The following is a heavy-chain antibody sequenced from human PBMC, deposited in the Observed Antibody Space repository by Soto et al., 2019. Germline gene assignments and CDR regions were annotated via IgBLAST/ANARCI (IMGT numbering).Heavy chain of an antibody. CDR3: ARDWEPLVVTAANPHWFDP. J-gene: IGHJ5*02. Sequence: QVQLVQSGAEVKKPGSSVKVSCKASGGTFSSYAISWVRQAPGQGLEWMGGIIPIFGTANYAQKFQGRVTITADESTSTAYMELSSLRSEDTAVYYCARDWEPLVVTAANPHWFDPWGQGTLVTVSS. CDR1: GGTFSSYA. CDR2: IIPIFGTA. V-gene: IGHV1-69*01. D-gene: IGHD2-2*01.